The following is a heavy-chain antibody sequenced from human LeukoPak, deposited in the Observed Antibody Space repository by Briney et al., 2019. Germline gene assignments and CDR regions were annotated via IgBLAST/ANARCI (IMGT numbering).Heavy chain of an antibody. V-gene: IGHV3-7*01. D-gene: IGHD2-15*01. CDR3: GRFGYVAAVDS. Sequence: HPGGSLRLSCTASGFTFSSYWMTWVRQAPGKGLEWVANIEPAGSATYYVDSVKGRFTISRDNAKNLLYLQMNSLRAGDSAVYHCGRFGYVAAVDSWGQGALVTVSS. CDR2: IEPAGSAT. J-gene: IGHJ4*02. CDR1: GFTFSSYW.